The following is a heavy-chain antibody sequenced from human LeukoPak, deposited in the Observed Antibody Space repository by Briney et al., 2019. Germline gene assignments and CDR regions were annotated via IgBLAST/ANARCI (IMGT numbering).Heavy chain of an antibody. D-gene: IGHD1-26*01. CDR2: VSFGGDT. Sequence: SETLSLTCTVSGASVSSSRSYGAWIRQPPGKGLEWIASVSFGGDTYYNPSLKSRVTISVDTSKNMFSLRLTSVTAADTAVYYCARHGGSYRIFDYWGQGTLVTVSS. CDR1: GASVSSSRSY. J-gene: IGHJ4*02. V-gene: IGHV4-39*07. CDR3: ARHGGSYRIFDY.